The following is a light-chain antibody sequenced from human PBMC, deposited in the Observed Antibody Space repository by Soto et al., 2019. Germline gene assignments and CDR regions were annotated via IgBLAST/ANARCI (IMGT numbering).Light chain of an antibody. CDR2: GAS. CDR1: QSVSSNY. J-gene: IGKJ2*01. V-gene: IGKV3-20*01. CDR3: QQYGTSPRT. Sequence: EIVLTQSPGTLSLSPGERAALSCRASQSVSSNYLAWYQQKPGQAPRLLIYGASSRATGIPDRFSGSGSGTDFTLTISRLEPEAFAVYYCQQYGTSPRTFGQGTNLEIK.